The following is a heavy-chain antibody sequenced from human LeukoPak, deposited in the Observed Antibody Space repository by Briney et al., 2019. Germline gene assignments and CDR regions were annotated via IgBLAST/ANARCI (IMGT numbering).Heavy chain of an antibody. CDR2: IGPTGTDR. Sequence: GGSLRLSCAASGFTFSSSGFNWVRQPPGKGLEWVSSIGPTGTDRYYADSVRGRFTISRDNAKNSMYLQMDSLRDEDTAVYYCATETIGRHYDYWGQGTLLTVSS. V-gene: IGHV3-21*01. CDR1: GFTFSSSG. CDR3: ATETIGRHYDY. D-gene: IGHD1-14*01. J-gene: IGHJ4*02.